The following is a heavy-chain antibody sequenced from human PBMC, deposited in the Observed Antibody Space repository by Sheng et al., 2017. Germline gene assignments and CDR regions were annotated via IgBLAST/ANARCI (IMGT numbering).Heavy chain of an antibody. Sequence: QVQLVESGGGVVQPGRSLRLSCAASGFTFSSYAMHWVRQAPGKGLEWVAVISYDGSNKYYADSVKGRFTISRDNSKNTLYLQMNSLRAEDTAVYYCASTIFGVVIPIYYYYGMDVWDQGP. J-gene: IGHJ6*02. CDR3: ASTIFGVVIPIYYYYGMDV. CDR2: ISYDGSNK. D-gene: IGHD3-3*01. CDR1: GFTFSSYA. V-gene: IGHV3-30*01.